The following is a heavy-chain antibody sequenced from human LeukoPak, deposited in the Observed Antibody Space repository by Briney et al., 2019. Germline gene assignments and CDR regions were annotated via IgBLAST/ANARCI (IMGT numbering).Heavy chain of an antibody. V-gene: IGHV3-74*01. D-gene: IGHD1-26*01. Sequence: GGSLRLSCAVSGLTFSNYWMHWVRQAPGKGLVWVSRISNDGTSTSYADSVKGRFTISRDNAKNTLYLQMNSLRGEDTAVYYCARKHSGSYYGSSDYWGQGTLVTVSS. CDR1: GLTFSNYW. J-gene: IGHJ4*02. CDR2: ISNDGTST. CDR3: ARKHSGSYYGSSDY.